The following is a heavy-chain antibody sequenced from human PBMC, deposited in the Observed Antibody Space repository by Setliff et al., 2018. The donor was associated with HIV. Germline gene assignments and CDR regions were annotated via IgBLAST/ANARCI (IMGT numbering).Heavy chain of an antibody. J-gene: IGHJ4*02. CDR2: IGGSTGST. CDR1: GFAFDNYC. V-gene: IGHV3-23*01. Sequence: PGGSLRLSCAASGFAFDNYCMTWVRQAPGKGLEWVSAIGGSTGSTYYADSVKGRFTISTDNSKSTLYLQMNSLRAEDTAVYYCARGPTTVTNYYYYYMDYWGQGTLVTVS. D-gene: IGHD4-17*01. CDR3: ARGPTTVTNYYYYYMDY.